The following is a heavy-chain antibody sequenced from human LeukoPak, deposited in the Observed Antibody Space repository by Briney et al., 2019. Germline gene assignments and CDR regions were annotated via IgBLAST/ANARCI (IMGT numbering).Heavy chain of an antibody. D-gene: IGHD5-18*01. CDR2: INHSGST. J-gene: IGHJ4*02. CDR1: GGSFSGYY. V-gene: IGHV4-34*01. Sequence: SETLSLTCAVYGGSFSGYYWSWIRQAPGKGLEWIGEINHSGSTNYNPSLKSRVTISVDTSKNQFSLKLRSVTAADTAVYYCARVDTAMANDYWGQGTLVTVSS. CDR3: ARVDTAMANDY.